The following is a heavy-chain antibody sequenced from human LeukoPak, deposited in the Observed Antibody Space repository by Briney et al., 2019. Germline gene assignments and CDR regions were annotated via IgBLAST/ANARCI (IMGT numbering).Heavy chain of an antibody. J-gene: IGHJ4*02. CDR2: ISSSSSYI. CDR1: GFTYSSYS. CDR3: ARARGGDDIDY. Sequence: GGSLRLSCAASGFTYSSYSMNWVRQAPGKGLEWVSSISSSSSYIYYADSVKGRFTISRDNAKNSLYLQMNSLRAEDTAVYYCARARGGDDIDYWGQGTLVTVSS. V-gene: IGHV3-21*01. D-gene: IGHD2-21*02.